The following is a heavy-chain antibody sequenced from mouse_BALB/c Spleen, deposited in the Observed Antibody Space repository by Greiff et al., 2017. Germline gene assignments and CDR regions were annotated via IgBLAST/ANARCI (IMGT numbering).Heavy chain of an antibody. CDR1: GFTFSSYG. J-gene: IGHJ4*01. V-gene: IGHV5-6-3*01. D-gene: IGHD2-5*01. CDR3: ARSNYAYYYAMDY. CDR2: INSNGGST. Sequence: EVQRVESGGGLVQPGGSLKLSCAASGFTFSSYGMSWVRQTPDKRLELVATINSNGGSTYYPDSVKGRFTISRDNAKNTLYLQMSSLKSEDTAMYNCARSNYAYYYAMDYWGQGTSVTVSS.